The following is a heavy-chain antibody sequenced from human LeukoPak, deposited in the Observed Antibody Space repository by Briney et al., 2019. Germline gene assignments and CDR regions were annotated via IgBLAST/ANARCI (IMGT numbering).Heavy chain of an antibody. J-gene: IGHJ6*03. V-gene: IGHV4-4*07. Sequence: PSETLSLTCTLSGGSISSYYWSWIRQPAGKGLEWIGRIYTSGSTNYNPSLKSRVTMSVDTSKNQFSLKLSSVTAADTAVYYCARAGYSYGRFYYYMDVWGKGTTVTISS. CDR3: ARAGYSYGRFYYYMDV. CDR1: GGSISSYY. D-gene: IGHD5-18*01. CDR2: IYTSGST.